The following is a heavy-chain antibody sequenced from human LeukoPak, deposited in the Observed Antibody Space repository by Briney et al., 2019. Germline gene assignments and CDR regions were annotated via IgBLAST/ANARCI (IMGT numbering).Heavy chain of an antibody. V-gene: IGHV3-7*01. Sequence: GGSLRLSCVASGFCFGSFWMSWVRQAPGKGLEWVANIKEDGSEEHYLESVKGRFTISRDNAKNIVFLQMNSLREEDSAVYYCGRDRYFQYWGQGTGVIVSS. J-gene: IGHJ1*01. CDR3: GRDRYFQY. CDR2: IKEDGSEE. CDR1: GFCFGSFW. D-gene: IGHD3-9*01.